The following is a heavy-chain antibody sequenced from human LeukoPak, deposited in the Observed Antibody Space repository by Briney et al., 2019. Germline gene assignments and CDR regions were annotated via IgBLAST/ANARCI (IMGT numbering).Heavy chain of an antibody. CDR2: IYHSGST. CDR3: ARHSLPYCSSTSCSRLGNWFDP. CDR1: GGSISSGNNY. V-gene: IGHV4-39*01. D-gene: IGHD2-2*01. Sequence: SETLSLTCTVSGGSISSGNNYWGWIRQPPGKGLEWIGNIYHSGSTYYNASLKSRVTISVDTSKNQFSLKLSSVTAADTAVYYCARHSLPYCSSTSCSRLGNWFDPWGQGTLVTVSS. J-gene: IGHJ5*02.